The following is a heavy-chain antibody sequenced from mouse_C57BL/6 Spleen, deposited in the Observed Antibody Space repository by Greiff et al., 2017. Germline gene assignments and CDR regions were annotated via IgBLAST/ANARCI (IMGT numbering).Heavy chain of an antibody. J-gene: IGHJ3*01. D-gene: IGHD2-5*01. CDR1: GYTFTSYW. Sequence: QVQLQQPGAELVRPGSSVKLSCKASGYTFTSYWMHWVKQRPIQGLEWIGNIDPSDSETHYNQKFKDKATLTVDKSSSTAYIQLSSLTSADSAVYYCARACYSNSAWFAYWGQGTLVTVSA. V-gene: IGHV1-52*01. CDR2: IDPSDSET. CDR3: ARACYSNSAWFAY.